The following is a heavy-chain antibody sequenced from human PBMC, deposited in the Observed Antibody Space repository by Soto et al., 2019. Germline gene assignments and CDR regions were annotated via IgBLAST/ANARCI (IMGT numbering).Heavy chain of an antibody. D-gene: IGHD6-13*01. J-gene: IGHJ4*02. Sequence: QVQLVQSGAEVKKPGASVKVSCKASGYTFTNHDISLVRQAPGQGLEWVAWISTYNGKTNYAQKLQGRVTMTTDTSTSTAYMELRSLTSDDTAVYYCARGGAAAGYDYWGQGTLVTVSS. V-gene: IGHV1-18*01. CDR2: ISTYNGKT. CDR3: ARGGAAAGYDY. CDR1: GYTFTNHD.